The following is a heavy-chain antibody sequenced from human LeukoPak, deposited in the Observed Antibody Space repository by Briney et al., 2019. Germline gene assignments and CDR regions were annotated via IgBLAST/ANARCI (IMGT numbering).Heavy chain of an antibody. D-gene: IGHD3-22*01. V-gene: IGHV1-24*01. CDR3: ATLTWGYYLDAFDI. CDR2: FDPEDGET. Sequence: VKVSCKVSGYTLTESSMHWVRQAPGKGLEWMGGFDPEDGETIYAQKFQGRVTMTEDTSTDTAYMELSSLRSEDTAVYYCATLTWGYYLDAFDIWGQGTMVTVSS. J-gene: IGHJ3*02. CDR1: GYTLTESS.